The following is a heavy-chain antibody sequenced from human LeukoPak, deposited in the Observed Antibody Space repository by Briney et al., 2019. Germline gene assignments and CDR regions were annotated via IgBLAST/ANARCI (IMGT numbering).Heavy chain of an antibody. CDR1: GFTFRNYG. CDR3: AKDPGASVSGFYMDV. CDR2: IWSDGNNR. Sequence: SGGSLRLSCAASGFTFRNYGMHWVRQATGKGLEWVSFIWSDGNNRFYADSVKGRFTISRDNSKNMLYLQMDTLRAEDTALYYCAKDPGASVSGFYMDVWSKGTTVIVSS. J-gene: IGHJ6*03. V-gene: IGHV3-30*02. D-gene: IGHD2-8*02.